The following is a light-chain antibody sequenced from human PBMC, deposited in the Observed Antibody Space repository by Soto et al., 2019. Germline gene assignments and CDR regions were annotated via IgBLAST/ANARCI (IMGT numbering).Light chain of an antibody. CDR2: AAS. CDR3: QQSYRTPIT. Sequence: IELTQSTSPLSASVGDRVAITCLASQSISTYLNWYQQKPGKAPKVLIYAASNLQSGVPPRFSGSGSGTDFTLTISRLQPEDVATYFCQQSYRTPITFGQGTRLENK. V-gene: IGKV1-39*01. CDR1: QSISTY. J-gene: IGKJ5*01.